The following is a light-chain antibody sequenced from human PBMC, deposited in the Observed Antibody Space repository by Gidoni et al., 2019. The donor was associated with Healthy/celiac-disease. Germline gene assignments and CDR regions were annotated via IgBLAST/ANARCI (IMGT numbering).Light chain of an antibody. CDR3: QQSYSSPYT. V-gene: IGKV1-39*01. Sequence: QMNQSPPSLSASVGDRVTITCRASQTISIYLTWYQQKPGTAPKLLIYAASNLQSGVPTRFSGSGSGTDFTLTISSLQPEDFATYSCQQSYSSPYTFGQGTKLEI. J-gene: IGKJ2*01. CDR1: QTISIY. CDR2: AAS.